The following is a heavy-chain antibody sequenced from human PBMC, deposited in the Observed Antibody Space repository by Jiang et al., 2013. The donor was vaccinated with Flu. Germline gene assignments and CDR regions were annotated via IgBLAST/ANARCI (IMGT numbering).Heavy chain of an antibody. Sequence: GAEVKKPGESLKISCKGSGYSFTSYWIGWVRQTAGKGLEWMGIIYPGDSDTRYSPSFQGQVTISADKSISTAYLQWSSLKASDTAMYYCARRVDSSSPVGYFDLWGRGTLVTVSS. V-gene: IGHV5-51*03. CDR3: ARRVDSSSPVGYFDL. CDR2: IYPGDSDT. J-gene: IGHJ2*01. D-gene: IGHD6-13*01. CDR1: GYSFTSYW.